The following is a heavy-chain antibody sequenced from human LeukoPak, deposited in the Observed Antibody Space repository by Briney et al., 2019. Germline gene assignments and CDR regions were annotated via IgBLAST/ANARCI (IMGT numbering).Heavy chain of an antibody. CDR3: ARGIAVAGEPHDAFDI. V-gene: IGHV1-69*04. CDR1: GGTFSSYA. CDR2: IIPILGIA. D-gene: IGHD6-19*01. Sequence: ASVKVSCKASGGTFSSYAISWVRQAPGQGLEWMGRIIPILGIANYAQKFQGRVTITADKSTSTAYMELSSLRSEDTAVYYCARGIAVAGEPHDAFDIWGQGTMVTVSS. J-gene: IGHJ3*02.